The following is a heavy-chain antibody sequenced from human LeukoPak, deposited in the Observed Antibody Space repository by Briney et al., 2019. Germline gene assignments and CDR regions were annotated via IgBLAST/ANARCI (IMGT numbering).Heavy chain of an antibody. CDR3: ARHIQGANVCDY. Sequence: SGTLSLTCTVSGGSISSSNSYWGWIRQPPGKGLEWIGTLSYSGSTYYNPSLKSRITISVDTSKSQFSLRLSSVTAADTALYYCARHIQGANVCDYWGQGTLVTVPS. D-gene: IGHD2-21*01. J-gene: IGHJ4*02. CDR1: GGSISSSNSY. V-gene: IGHV4-39*01. CDR2: LSYSGST.